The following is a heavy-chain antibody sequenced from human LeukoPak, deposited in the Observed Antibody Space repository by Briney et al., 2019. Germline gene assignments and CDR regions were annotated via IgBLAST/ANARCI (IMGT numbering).Heavy chain of an antibody. J-gene: IGHJ4*02. Sequence: GRSLRLSCAASGFTFSDYGMHWVRQAPGKGLEWVAVIWFDGSEKCHADSVKGRFTISRDNSKNTLYLQMNSLRAEDTAVYYCANAGYQLLLRYWGQGTLVTVSS. CDR3: ANAGYQLLLRY. D-gene: IGHD2-2*01. V-gene: IGHV3-33*06. CDR2: IWFDGSEK. CDR1: GFTFSDYG.